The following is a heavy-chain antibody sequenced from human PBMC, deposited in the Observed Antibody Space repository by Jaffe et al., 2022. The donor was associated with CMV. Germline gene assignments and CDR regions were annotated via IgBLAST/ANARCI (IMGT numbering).Heavy chain of an antibody. J-gene: IGHJ2*01. Sequence: EVQLVEAGGGLIQPGGSLRLSCAASGFSVGKKYMNWVRQAPGKGLEWVSLMYRDGDTYYADSVKGRFIISRDTSKNTLYLQMNSLRAEDTAVYYCARGDYDGGGNPGFYLDCWGRGTLVTVSS. CDR1: GFSVGKKY. D-gene: IGHD3-22*01. V-gene: IGHV3-53*01. CDR2: MYRDGDT. CDR3: ARGDYDGGGNPGFYLDC.